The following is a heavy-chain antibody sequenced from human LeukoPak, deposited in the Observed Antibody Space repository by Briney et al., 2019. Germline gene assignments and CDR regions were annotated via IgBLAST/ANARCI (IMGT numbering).Heavy chain of an antibody. J-gene: IGHJ4*02. V-gene: IGHV3-21*01. CDR2: ISSSSSYI. CDR3: ARAMTDYYDSSGYYHDY. D-gene: IGHD3-22*01. Sequence: GGSLRLSCAASGFTFSSYSMNWVRQAPGKGLEWVSSISSSSSYIYYADSVKGRFTISRDNAKNSLYLQMNSLRAEDTAVYYCARAMTDYYDSSGYYHDYWGRGTLVTVSS. CDR1: GFTFSSYS.